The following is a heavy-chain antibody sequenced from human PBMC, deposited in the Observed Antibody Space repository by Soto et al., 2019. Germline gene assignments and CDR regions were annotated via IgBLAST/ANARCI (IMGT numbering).Heavy chain of an antibody. D-gene: IGHD6-19*01. CDR1: GFTFSSYS. J-gene: IGHJ4*02. V-gene: IGHV3-21*01. Sequence: EVQLVESGGGLVKPGGSLRLSCAASGFTFSSYSMNWVRQAPGKGLEWVSSVSSSSSYIYYADSVKGRFTISRDNAKNSLYLQMNSLRAEDTAVYYCARWGRGPDSSGWYVEYWGQGTLVTVSS. CDR2: VSSSSSYI. CDR3: ARWGRGPDSSGWYVEY.